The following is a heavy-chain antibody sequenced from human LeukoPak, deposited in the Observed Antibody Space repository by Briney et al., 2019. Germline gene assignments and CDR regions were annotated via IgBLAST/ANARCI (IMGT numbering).Heavy chain of an antibody. J-gene: IGHJ3*02. CDR2: IYPGDSET. Sequence: GESLKISPKRSGFSFTSYWIGWVRQMPGKGLEWMGIIYPGDSETRYSASFQGQVTISADKSISTAYLQWSSLKASNTAMYYCARPPTADAFDIWGQGTMVTVSS. V-gene: IGHV5-51*01. CDR3: ARPPTADAFDI. CDR1: GFSFTSYW.